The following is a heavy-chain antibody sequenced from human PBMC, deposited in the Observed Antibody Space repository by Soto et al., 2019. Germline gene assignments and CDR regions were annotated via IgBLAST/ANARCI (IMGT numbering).Heavy chain of an antibody. J-gene: IGHJ5*02. V-gene: IGHV1-3*01. CDR3: ARAISGYVT. CDR2: INAGNSNT. CDR1: GITFSTYA. D-gene: IGHD5-12*01. Sequence: QVQLVQSGAEVKKPGASVKVSCKASGITFSTYAIHWVRQAPGQRLEWMGWINAGNSNTRYSQKFQGRVTLTRDTSASTAYMDLSSLRSEDTAIYYCARAISGYVTWGQGTLVTVSS.